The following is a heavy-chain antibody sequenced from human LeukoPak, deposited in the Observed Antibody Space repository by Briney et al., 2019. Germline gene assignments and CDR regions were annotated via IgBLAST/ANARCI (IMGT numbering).Heavy chain of an antibody. Sequence: SETLSLTSTLSGGSISSSSYYWAWIRQPPGKGLEWIGSIYYSGGTYHNPPLKSGVTISVDTSKTQCSLKLSSVTAADTAVYYCARLVGTASYYFDYWGQGTLVTVSS. CDR2: IYYSGGT. V-gene: IGHV4-39*01. CDR3: ARLVGTASYYFDY. J-gene: IGHJ4*02. D-gene: IGHD6-19*01. CDR1: GGSISSSSYY.